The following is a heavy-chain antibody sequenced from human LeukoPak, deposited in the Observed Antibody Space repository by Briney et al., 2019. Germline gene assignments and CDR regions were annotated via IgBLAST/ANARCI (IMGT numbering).Heavy chain of an antibody. Sequence: PGGSLRLSCAASGFTFSDYYMSWIRQAPGKGLEWVSYISSSGSTIYYADSVKGRFTISRDNAKNSLYLQMNSLRAEDTAVYYCASHRYCSGGSCYGARYFDYWGQGTLVTVSS. CDR1: GFTFSDYY. CDR2: ISSSGSTI. J-gene: IGHJ4*02. V-gene: IGHV3-11*04. D-gene: IGHD2-15*01. CDR3: ASHRYCSGGSCYGARYFDY.